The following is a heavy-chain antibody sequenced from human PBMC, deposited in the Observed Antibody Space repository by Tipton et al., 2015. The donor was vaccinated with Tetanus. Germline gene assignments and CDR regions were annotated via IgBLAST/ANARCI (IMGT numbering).Heavy chain of an antibody. V-gene: IGHV4-61*08. J-gene: IGHJ4*02. CDR2: VYHSGAT. D-gene: IGHD5-12*01. Sequence: LRLSCTVSGSSISRSGHYWTWIRQPPGKEPEWVGYVYHSGATNYHPSLKSRLAISADTSKNQFSLNLRSVITADTAVYYCAGANNDYPKKGPFDYWGQGILAIVSS. CDR3: AGANNDYPKKGPFDY. CDR1: GSSISRSGHY.